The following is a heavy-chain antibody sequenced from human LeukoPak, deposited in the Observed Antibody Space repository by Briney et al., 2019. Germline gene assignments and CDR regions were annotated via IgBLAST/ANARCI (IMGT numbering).Heavy chain of an antibody. J-gene: IGHJ4*02. CDR2: ISGSGGTT. CDR1: GFTFSTYV. Sequence: GGSLRLSCAASGFTFSTYVMSWVRQAPGKGLQWVSAISGSGGTTYYADSVKGRFTISRDNSKNTLYLQMNSLRADDTALYHCAKGKVSGSGGALDYWGQGTLVTVSS. D-gene: IGHD3-10*01. CDR3: AKGKVSGSGGALDY. V-gene: IGHV3-23*01.